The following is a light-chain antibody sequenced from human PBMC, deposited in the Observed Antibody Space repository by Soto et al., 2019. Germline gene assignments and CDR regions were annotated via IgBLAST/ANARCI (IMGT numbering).Light chain of an antibody. Sequence: DIQMTQSPSTVSASVGNSVTITDRASQSITTWLAWYQQRPGKATKLMIYDVSSLQSGVPSRFSGSGSGTEFTLTISSLQPDDFATYYCQHYKMYYPWTFGQGTKVDIK. J-gene: IGKJ1*01. CDR2: DVS. CDR1: QSITTW. V-gene: IGKV1-5*01. CDR3: QHYKMYYPWT.